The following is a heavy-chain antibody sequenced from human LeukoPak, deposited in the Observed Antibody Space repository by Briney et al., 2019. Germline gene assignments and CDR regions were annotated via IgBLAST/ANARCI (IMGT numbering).Heavy chain of an antibody. CDR1: GFTFSSYA. J-gene: IGHJ4*02. CDR3: ARQGEGYFDY. V-gene: IGHV3-23*01. CDR2: ISGSGGST. Sequence: PGGSQRLSCAASGFTFSSYAMSWVRQAPGKGLEWVSAISGSGGSTYYADSVKGRFTISRDNSKNTLYLQMNSLRAEDTAVYYCARQGEGYFDYWGQGTLVTVSS.